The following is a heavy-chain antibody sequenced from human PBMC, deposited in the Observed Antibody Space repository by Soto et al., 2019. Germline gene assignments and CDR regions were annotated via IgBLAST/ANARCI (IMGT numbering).Heavy chain of an antibody. J-gene: IGHJ4*02. CDR3: AKPHDYYGSGSYHFDY. D-gene: IGHD3-10*01. Sequence: GGSLRLSCAASGFTFSSYGMHWVRQAPGKGLEWVAVISYDGSNKYYADSVKGRFIISRDNSKNTLYLQMNSLRAEDTAVYYCAKPHDYYGSGSYHFDYWGQGTLVTVSS. CDR1: GFTFSSYG. CDR2: ISYDGSNK. V-gene: IGHV3-30*18.